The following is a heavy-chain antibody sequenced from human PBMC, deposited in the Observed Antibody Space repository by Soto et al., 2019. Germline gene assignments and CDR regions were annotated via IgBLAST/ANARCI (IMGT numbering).Heavy chain of an antibody. CDR1: GYTFTSYG. Sequence: QVQLVQSGAEVKKPGASVKVSCKASGYTFTSYGISWVRQAPGQGLEWMGWISAYNGNTNYAQKLQGRVTMTTDTSTNTAYMELRILRSNDTAVYYCARAPGGATAFDPWGQGTLVTVSS. D-gene: IGHD3-16*01. CDR3: ARAPGGATAFDP. J-gene: IGHJ5*02. CDR2: ISAYNGNT. V-gene: IGHV1-18*01.